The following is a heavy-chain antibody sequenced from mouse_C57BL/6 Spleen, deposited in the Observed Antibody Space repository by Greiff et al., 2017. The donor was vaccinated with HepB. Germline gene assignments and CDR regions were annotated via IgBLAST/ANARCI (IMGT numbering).Heavy chain of an antibody. CDR3: AREAAYYSNYYAMDY. J-gene: IGHJ4*01. Sequence: EVKLMESGGGLVQPGGSLSLSCAASGFTFTDYYMSWVRQPPGKALEWLGFIRNKANGYTTEYSASVKGRFTISRDNSQSILYLQMNALRAEDSATYYGAREAAYYSNYYAMDYWGQGTSVTVSS. CDR2: IRNKANGYTT. CDR1: GFTFTDYY. V-gene: IGHV7-3*01. D-gene: IGHD2-5*01.